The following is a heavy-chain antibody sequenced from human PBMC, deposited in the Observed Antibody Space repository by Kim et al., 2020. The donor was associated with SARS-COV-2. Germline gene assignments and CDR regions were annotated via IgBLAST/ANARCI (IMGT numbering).Heavy chain of an antibody. D-gene: IGHD3-10*01. Sequence: AQKFQGRVTITADESTSTAYMELSSLRSEDTAVYYCARGVDGSGSYYLDYWGQGTLVTVSS. CDR3: ARGVDGSGSYYLDY. V-gene: IGHV1-69*01. J-gene: IGHJ4*02.